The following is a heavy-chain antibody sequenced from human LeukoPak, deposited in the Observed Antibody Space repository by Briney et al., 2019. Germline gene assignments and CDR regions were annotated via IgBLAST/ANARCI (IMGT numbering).Heavy chain of an antibody. CDR1: GFTFSSHE. CDR2: ITGSGSII. CDR3: ARATMSLDY. J-gene: IGHJ4*02. Sequence: GGSLRLSCEASGFTFSSHEMNWVRQAPGKWLEWVSYITGSGSIIYYADSVKGRFTISRDNAKNSLYLQMNSLRAEDTAVYYCARATMSLDYWGQGTLVTVSS. D-gene: IGHD3-10*02. V-gene: IGHV3-48*03.